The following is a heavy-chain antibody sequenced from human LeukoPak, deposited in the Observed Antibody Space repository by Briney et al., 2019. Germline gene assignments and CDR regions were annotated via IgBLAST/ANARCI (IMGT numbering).Heavy chain of an antibody. V-gene: IGHV3-48*01. Sequence: GGSLRLSCAASGFTFSSYSMNWVRQAPGKGLEWVSYISSSSTIYYADSVKGRFTISRDNAKNSLYLQMNSLRAEDTAVYYCAGAGVYSSSSGFDYWGQGTLVTVSS. CDR2: ISSSSTI. D-gene: IGHD6-6*01. CDR1: GFTFSSYS. CDR3: AGAGVYSSSSGFDY. J-gene: IGHJ4*02.